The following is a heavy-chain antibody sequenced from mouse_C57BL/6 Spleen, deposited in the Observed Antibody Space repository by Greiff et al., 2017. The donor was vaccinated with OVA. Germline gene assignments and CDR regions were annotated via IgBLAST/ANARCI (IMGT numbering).Heavy chain of an antibody. Sequence: QVHVKQPGAELVKPGASVKMSCKASGYTFTSYWITWVKQRPGQGLEWIGDIYPGSGSTNYNEKFKSKATLTVDTSSSTAYMQLSSLTSEDSAVYYCAREEDSSGFDYWGKGTTLTVSS. J-gene: IGHJ2*01. D-gene: IGHD3-2*02. CDR2: IYPGSGST. CDR1: GYTFTSYW. CDR3: AREEDSSGFDY. V-gene: IGHV1-55*01.